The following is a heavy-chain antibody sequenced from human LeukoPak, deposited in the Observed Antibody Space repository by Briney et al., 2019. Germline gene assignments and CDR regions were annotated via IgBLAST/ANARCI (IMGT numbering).Heavy chain of an antibody. V-gene: IGHV4-59*01. CDR1: GGSISSYY. J-gene: IGHJ6*03. D-gene: IGHD4-11*01. Sequence: PSETLSLTCTVSGGSISSYYWSWIRQPPGKGLEWIGYIYYSGSTSYNPSLKSRVTISVDTSKNQFSLKLSSVTAADTAVYYCARGYSNYPLYMDVWGKGTTVTVSS. CDR3: ARGYSNYPLYMDV. CDR2: IYYSGST.